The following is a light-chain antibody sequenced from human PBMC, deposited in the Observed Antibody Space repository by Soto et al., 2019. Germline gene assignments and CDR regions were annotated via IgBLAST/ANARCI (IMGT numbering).Light chain of an antibody. CDR2: DVT. CDR1: SGGVGLHDY. CDR3: CSYAGSYTFHV. J-gene: IGLJ1*01. Sequence: QSVLTQPRSVSGSPGQSVTISCTGTSGGVGLHDYVSWYQHHPGKAPKLMIYDVTKRPSGVPDRFSGSKSGNTASLTISGLQADDEADYYCCSYAGSYTFHVFGSGTKVTVL. V-gene: IGLV2-11*01.